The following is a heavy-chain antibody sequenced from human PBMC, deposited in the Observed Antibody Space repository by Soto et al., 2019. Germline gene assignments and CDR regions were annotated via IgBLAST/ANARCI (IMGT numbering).Heavy chain of an antibody. V-gene: IGHV4-34*01. Sequence: PSETLSLTCAVYGGSFANYYWNWIRQPPGKGLEWIGEINYSGSTGYNPSLESRVTISVDTSKNQFSLNLSSVTAADTAIYYCARTHIAAAAVCDYWGQGTLVTVSS. J-gene: IGHJ4*02. D-gene: IGHD6-13*01. CDR2: INYSGST. CDR1: GGSFANYY. CDR3: ARTHIAAAAVCDY.